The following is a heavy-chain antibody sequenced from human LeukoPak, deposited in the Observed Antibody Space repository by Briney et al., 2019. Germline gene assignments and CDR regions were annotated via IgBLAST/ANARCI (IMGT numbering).Heavy chain of an antibody. J-gene: IGHJ4*02. CDR3: ARNFYYAFDYFDY. Sequence: SETLSLTCTVSGGSISSYYWSWIRQPPGKGLEWIGYIYYSGSTNYNPSLKSRVTISVDTPKNQFSLKLSSVTAADTAVYYCARNFYYAFDYFDYWGQGTLVTVSS. CDR2: IYYSGST. CDR1: GGSISSYY. V-gene: IGHV4-59*01. D-gene: IGHD1-26*01.